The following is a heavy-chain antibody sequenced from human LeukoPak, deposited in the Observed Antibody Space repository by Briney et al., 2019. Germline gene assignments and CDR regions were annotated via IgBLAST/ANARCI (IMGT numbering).Heavy chain of an antibody. CDR2: INHSGST. CDR1: GGSFSGYY. Sequence: SETLSLTCAVYGGSFSGYYWSWIRQPPGKGLEWIGEINHSGSTNYNPSLKSRVTISVDTSKNQFSLKLSSVTAADTAVYYCAKNRGDYDPEYFQHWGQGTLVTVSS. D-gene: IGHD4-17*01. V-gene: IGHV4-34*01. J-gene: IGHJ1*01. CDR3: AKNRGDYDPEYFQH.